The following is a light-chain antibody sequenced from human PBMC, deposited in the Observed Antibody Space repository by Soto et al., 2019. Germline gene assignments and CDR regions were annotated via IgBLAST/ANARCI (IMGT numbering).Light chain of an antibody. J-gene: IGLJ1*01. CDR1: SSDVGGYNY. CDR3: HSYTSSSTFV. V-gene: IGLV2-14*01. CDR2: EVS. Sequence: QSALTQPASVSGSPGQSITISCTGTSSDVGGYNYVSWYQQHPGNAPKLMIYEVSNRPSGVSNRFSGSRSGNTASLTISGLQAEDEAEYYCHSYTSSSTFVFGTGTKLTVL.